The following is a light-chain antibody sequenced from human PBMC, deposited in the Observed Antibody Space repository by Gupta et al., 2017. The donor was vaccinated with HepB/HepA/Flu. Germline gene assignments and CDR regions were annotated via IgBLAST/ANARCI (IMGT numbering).Light chain of an antibody. Sequence: EIVLTQSPATLSLSPGERATLSCRASQSVSSYLAWYQQKPGQAPRLLIYDASNRATGIPARFSGSGSGTDFTLTISSLEPEDFVVYYCQQRRNWPITFGQGTPLEIK. CDR2: DAS. V-gene: IGKV3-11*01. CDR3: QQRRNWPIT. CDR1: QSVSSY. J-gene: IGKJ5*01.